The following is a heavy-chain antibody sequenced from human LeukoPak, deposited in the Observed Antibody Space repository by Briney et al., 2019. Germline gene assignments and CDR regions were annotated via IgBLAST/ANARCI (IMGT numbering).Heavy chain of an antibody. J-gene: IGHJ6*02. CDR2: INPNSGGT. V-gene: IGHV1-2*04. Sequence: ASVKVSCKASGYTFTGYYMHWVRQAPGQGLECMGWINPNSGGTNYAQKFQGWVTMTRDTSISTAYMELSRLRSDDTAVYYCARDRRVGAAYYYYYGMDVWGQGTTVTVSS. D-gene: IGHD2-15*01. CDR3: ARDRRVGAAYYYYYGMDV. CDR1: GYTFTGYY.